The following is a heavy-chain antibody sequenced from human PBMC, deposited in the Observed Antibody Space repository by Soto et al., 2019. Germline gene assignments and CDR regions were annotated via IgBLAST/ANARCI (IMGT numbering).Heavy chain of an antibody. V-gene: IGHV4-4*02. D-gene: IGHD6-19*01. CDR1: GGSISSSSW. CDR3: ARVVAGMGGMDV. J-gene: IGHJ6*02. Sequence: SETLSLTSAVSGGSISSSSWWSWVRQPPGKGLEWIGEIYHSGSTNYNPSLKSRVTISVDKSKNQFSLKLSSVTAADTAVYYCARVVAGMGGMDVWGQVTTLTVYS. CDR2: IYHSGST.